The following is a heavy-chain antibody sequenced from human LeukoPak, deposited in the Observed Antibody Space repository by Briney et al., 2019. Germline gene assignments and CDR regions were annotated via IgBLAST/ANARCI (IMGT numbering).Heavy chain of an antibody. CDR1: GYSFNTYW. CDR2: IYPGDSDT. D-gene: IGHD1-26*01. Sequence: GESLKISCKGSGYSFNTYWIGWVRQMPGKGLEWMGIIYPGDSDTRYSPSFQSQVTISADKSISTAYLQWSSLKASDTAMYYCARQYPRLGNWFDPWGQGTLVTVSS. CDR3: ARQYPRLGNWFDP. J-gene: IGHJ5*02. V-gene: IGHV5-51*01.